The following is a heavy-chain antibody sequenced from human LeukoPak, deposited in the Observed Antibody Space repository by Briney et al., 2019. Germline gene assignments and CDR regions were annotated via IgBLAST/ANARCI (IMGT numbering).Heavy chain of an antibody. D-gene: IGHD3-22*01. CDR1: GGSISSYY. Sequence: PSETLSLTCTVSGGSISSYYWSWIRQPAGKGLEWIGRIYTSGTTNYNPSPKSRVTMSVDTSKNQFSLQMRSVTAADTAVYYCARANYDVSDYWGQGTLVTVSS. CDR2: IYTSGTT. J-gene: IGHJ4*02. V-gene: IGHV4-4*07. CDR3: ARANYDVSDY.